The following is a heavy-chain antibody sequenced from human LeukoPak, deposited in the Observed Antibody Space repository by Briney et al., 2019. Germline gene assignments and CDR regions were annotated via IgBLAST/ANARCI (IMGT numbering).Heavy chain of an antibody. CDR1: GGSMSSGSYF. D-gene: IGHD2-15*01. CDR2: IYYSGST. Sequence: SETLSLTCTVSGGSMSSGSYFWSWIRQPPGKGLEWIGYIYYSGSTNYNPSLKSRVTISVDTSKNQFSLKLSSVTAADTAVYYCARLRGYCSGGSCLFYYYYYMDVWGKGTTVTVSS. CDR3: ARLRGYCSGGSCLFYYYYYMDV. J-gene: IGHJ6*03. V-gene: IGHV4-61*01.